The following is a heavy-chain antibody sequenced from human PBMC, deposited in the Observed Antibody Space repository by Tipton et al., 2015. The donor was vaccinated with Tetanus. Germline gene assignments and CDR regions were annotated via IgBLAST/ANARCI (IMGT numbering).Heavy chain of an antibody. J-gene: IGHJ5*01. CDR2: MNPNSGNT. D-gene: IGHD2-15*01. Sequence: QLVQSGAEVKKPGASVKVSCKASGYTFTSYDINWVRQATGQGLEWMGWMNPNSGNTRDAQKFQGRVTMIRKTSISTAYMELSSLGSGDTAGYYWAGRRGPNCSGGNCYRSSWFGPWGQGTLVPVSS. CDR1: GYTFTSYD. V-gene: IGHV1-8*01. CDR3: AGRRGPNCSGGNCYRSSWFGP.